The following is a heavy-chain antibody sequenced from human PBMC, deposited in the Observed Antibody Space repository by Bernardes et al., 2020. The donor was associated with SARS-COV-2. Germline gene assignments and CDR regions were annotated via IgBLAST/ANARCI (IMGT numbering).Heavy chain of an antibody. J-gene: IGHJ6*02. CDR1: GFDFSDYW. V-gene: IGHV3-7*03. Sequence: GGSLRLSCAGSGFDFSDYWMTWVRQAPGKGLEWVANIKRDGSETYYVDSVKGRFTISRGNAKNLVFLQMNSLRAEDTAVFYCARSAGMDVWGQGTMVTVSS. CDR3: ARSAGMDV. CDR2: IKRDGSET.